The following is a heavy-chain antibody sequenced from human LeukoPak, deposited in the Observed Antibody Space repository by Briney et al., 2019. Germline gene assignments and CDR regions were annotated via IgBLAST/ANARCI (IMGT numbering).Heavy chain of an antibody. D-gene: IGHD7-27*01. V-gene: IGHV3-7*01. CDR2: INKDGSEK. J-gene: IGHJ4*02. Sequence: GGSLRLSCAASGFTFNNHWMVWVRQAPGKGLEWVANINKDGSEKFYGGSVKGRFTIPRDNAKNSLYLQMNSLRAADTAVYYCARDANWASDYWGQGTLVTVSS. CDR3: ARDANWASDY. CDR1: GFTFNNHW.